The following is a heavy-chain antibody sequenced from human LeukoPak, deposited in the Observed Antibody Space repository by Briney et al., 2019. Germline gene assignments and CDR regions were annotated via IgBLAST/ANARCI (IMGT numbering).Heavy chain of an antibody. J-gene: IGHJ4*02. D-gene: IGHD3-10*01. CDR1: GVSIAGLTYL. CDR2: ISNSRST. CDR3: ARGYYHGKNGPLN. Sequence: SSETLSLTCTVSGVSIAGLTYLWGWVRQSPGKGLEWVGTISNSRSTYYSPSLQSRVTISLDTSKNHFSLKLTSVTAADTAVYYCARGYYHGKNGPLNWGQGTLVTVSS. V-gene: IGHV4-39*02.